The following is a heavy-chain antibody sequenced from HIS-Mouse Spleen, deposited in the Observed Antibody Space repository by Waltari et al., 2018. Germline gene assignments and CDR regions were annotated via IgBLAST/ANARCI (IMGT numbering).Heavy chain of an antibody. J-gene: IGHJ4*02. D-gene: IGHD3-9*01. Sequence: EVQLVESGGGLVQPGGSLRLSCAASGFTFSSYWMSWVRQAPGKGLEWVSSISSSSSYIYYADSVKGRFTISRDNAKNSLYLQMNSLRAEDTAVYYCASLYYDILTGYYRDYWGQGTLVTVSS. CDR3: ASLYYDILTGYYRDY. CDR1: GFTFSSYW. V-gene: IGHV3-21*01. CDR2: ISSSSSYI.